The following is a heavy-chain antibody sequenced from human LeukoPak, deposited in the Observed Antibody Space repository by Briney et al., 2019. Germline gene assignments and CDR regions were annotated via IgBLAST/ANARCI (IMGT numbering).Heavy chain of an antibody. J-gene: IGHJ4*02. CDR3: AKGRGDGSDAPLVFEY. V-gene: IGHV3-53*01. CDR2: IYSGGST. Sequence: GGSLRLSCAASGFTVSSNYMSWVRQAPGKGLEWVSVIYSGGSTYYTDSVRGRFTISRDNSKYTLYLQMNSLRAEDTALYYCAKGRGDGSDAPLVFEYWGQGTLVAVSS. CDR1: GFTVSSNY. D-gene: IGHD3-10*01.